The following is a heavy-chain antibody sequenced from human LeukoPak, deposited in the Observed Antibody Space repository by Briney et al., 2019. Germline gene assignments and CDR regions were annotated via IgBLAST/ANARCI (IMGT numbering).Heavy chain of an antibody. CDR2: VWYDGSNK. Sequence: PGGSLRLSCAASGFAFSRSGMHWVRQAPGKGLEWVAVVWYDGSNKHYADSVKGRFTISRDNSNNTLYLQMNSLRAEDTAVYHCARDPKYSNSWFFDYWGQGTLVTVSS. CDR3: ARDPKYSNSWFFDY. J-gene: IGHJ4*02. V-gene: IGHV3-33*01. D-gene: IGHD6-13*01. CDR1: GFAFSRSG.